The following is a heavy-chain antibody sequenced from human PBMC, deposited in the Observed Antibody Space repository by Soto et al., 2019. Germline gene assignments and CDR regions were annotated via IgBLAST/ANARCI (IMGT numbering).Heavy chain of an antibody. CDR3: VKDLHPFAY. V-gene: IGHV3-23*01. CDR1: GFTFTTSA. CDR2: ISASGETT. J-gene: IGHJ4*02. D-gene: IGHD3-3*02. Sequence: EVQLLESGGNLVQPGGSLRLSCAGSGFTFTTSAMTWVRQASGKGLEWVSSISASGETTNYADPAKGRFSISRDNSKNTLYLQMNGLRVEDTALYFCVKDLHPFAYWGQGTLVTVSS.